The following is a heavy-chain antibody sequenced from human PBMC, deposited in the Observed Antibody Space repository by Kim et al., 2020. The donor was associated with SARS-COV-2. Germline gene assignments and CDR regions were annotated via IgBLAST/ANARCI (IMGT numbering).Heavy chain of an antibody. V-gene: IGHV3-21*01. J-gene: IGHJ4*02. CDR3: ASYSSGWTY. CDR2: SYI. Sequence: SYIYYADSVKGRFTISRDNAKNSLYLQMNSLRAEDTAVYYCASYSSGWTYWGQGTLVTVSS. D-gene: IGHD6-19*01.